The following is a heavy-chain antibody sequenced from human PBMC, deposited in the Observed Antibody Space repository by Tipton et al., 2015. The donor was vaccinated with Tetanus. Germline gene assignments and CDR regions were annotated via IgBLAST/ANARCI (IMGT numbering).Heavy chain of an antibody. Sequence: QLVQSGAEVKKPGASVKVSCKASGYTFTSYYMHWVRQAPGQGLEWMGIINPSGGSTSYAQKFQGRVTMTRDTSTSTVYMELRSLRSEDTAVYYCARGRVTMVRGPMGNWFDPWGQGTLVTVSS. CDR3: ARGRVTMVRGPMGNWFDP. D-gene: IGHD3-10*01. CDR1: GYTFTSYY. V-gene: IGHV1-46*01. CDR2: INPSGGST. J-gene: IGHJ5*02.